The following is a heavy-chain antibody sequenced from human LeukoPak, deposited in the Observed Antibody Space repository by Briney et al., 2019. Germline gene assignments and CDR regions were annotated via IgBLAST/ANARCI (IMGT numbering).Heavy chain of an antibody. Sequence: SGTLSLTCAVSGGSISSSNWWGWVRQPPGKGLEWIGEIYHSGSTNYNPSLKSRVTISVDKSKNQFSLKLSSVTAADTAVYYCARVGYYYDSSGYYRRLGYFDYWGQGTLVTVSS. CDR1: GGSISSSNW. J-gene: IGHJ4*02. V-gene: IGHV4-4*02. CDR3: ARVGYYYDSSGYYRRLGYFDY. D-gene: IGHD3-22*01. CDR2: IYHSGST.